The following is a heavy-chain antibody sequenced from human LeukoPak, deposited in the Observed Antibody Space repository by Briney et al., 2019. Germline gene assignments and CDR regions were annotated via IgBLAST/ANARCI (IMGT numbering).Heavy chain of an antibody. D-gene: IGHD4-17*01. CDR1: GGSISSYY. CDR2: IYYSGST. V-gene: IGHV4-59*08. J-gene: IGHJ4*02. Sequence: PSETLSLTCTVSGGSISSYYWSWIRQPPGKGLEWIGYIYYSGSTNYNPSLKSRVTISVDTSKNQFSLKLSSVTAADTAVYYCARHPRIGFGDFRLDYWGQGTLVTVSS. CDR3: ARHPRIGFGDFRLDY.